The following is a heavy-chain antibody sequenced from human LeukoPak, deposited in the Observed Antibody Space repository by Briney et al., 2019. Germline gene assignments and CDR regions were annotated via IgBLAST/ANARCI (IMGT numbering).Heavy chain of an antibody. CDR2: FDPEDGET. CDR3: ATDGVYPTQTRAFDI. CDR1: GYTLTELS. D-gene: IGHD3-10*01. J-gene: IGHJ3*02. Sequence: ASVKVSCKVSGYTLTELSMHWVRQAPGKGPEWMGGFDPEDGETIYAQKFQGRVTMTEDTSTDTAYMELSSLRSEDTAVYYCATDGVYPTQTRAFDIWGQGTMVTVSS. V-gene: IGHV1-24*01.